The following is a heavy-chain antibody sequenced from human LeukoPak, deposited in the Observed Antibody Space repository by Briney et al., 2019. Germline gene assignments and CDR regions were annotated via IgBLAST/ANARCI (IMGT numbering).Heavy chain of an antibody. CDR2: ISGSGGST. CDR1: GFTFSSYA. J-gene: IGHJ4*02. CDR3: AKRATYYYDSSGYYHFDY. V-gene: IGHV3-23*01. Sequence: GGSLRLSCAASGFTFSSYAMSWVRQAPGKGLEWVSAISGSGGSTYHADSVKGRLTISRDNSRNTLYLQMNSLRAEDTAVYYCAKRATYYYDSSGYYHFDYWGQGTLVTVSS. D-gene: IGHD3-22*01.